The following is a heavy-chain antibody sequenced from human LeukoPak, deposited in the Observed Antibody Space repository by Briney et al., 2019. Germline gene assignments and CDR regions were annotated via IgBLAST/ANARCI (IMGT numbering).Heavy chain of an antibody. J-gene: IGHJ4*02. CDR3: AKDAHIAAAGIDY. CDR2: TRYDGSNK. D-gene: IGHD6-13*01. CDR1: GFTFSSYG. V-gene: IGHV3-30*02. Sequence: PGGSLRLSCAASGFTFSSYGMHWVRQAPGKGLEWVAFTRYDGSNKYYADSVKGRFTISRDNSKNTLYLQMNSLRAEGTAVYYCAKDAHIAAAGIDYWGQGTLVTVSS.